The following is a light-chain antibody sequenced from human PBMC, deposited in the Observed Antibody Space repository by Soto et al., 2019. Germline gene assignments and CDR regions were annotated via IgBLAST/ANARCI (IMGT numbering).Light chain of an antibody. Sequence: DIQMTQSPSTQSASVGDRVTITCRASQSITGWLAWCQQKPGKAPKLLISKASRLESGVPSSFSGIGSGTEFTLSISGLQPDDFATYYCQQSNPDSPWTLGQGTKVEIK. CDR1: QSITGW. J-gene: IGKJ1*01. CDR3: QQSNPDSPWT. V-gene: IGKV1-5*03. CDR2: KAS.